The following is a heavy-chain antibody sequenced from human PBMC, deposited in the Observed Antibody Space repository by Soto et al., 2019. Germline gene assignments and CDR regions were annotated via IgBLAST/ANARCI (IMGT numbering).Heavy chain of an antibody. V-gene: IGHV3-15*07. CDR3: NTDTVRIAAIRPVDY. J-gene: IGHJ4*02. Sequence: EVQLVESGGGLVKPGGSLRLSCAASGFTFSNAWMNWVRQAPGKGLEWVGRIKSKTDGGTTDYAAPVKGRFTISRDDSKNTLYLQMKSLKTEDTAVYYGNTDTVRIAAIRPVDYWGQGTLVTVSS. CDR2: IKSKTDGGTT. D-gene: IGHD6-6*01. CDR1: GFTFSNAW.